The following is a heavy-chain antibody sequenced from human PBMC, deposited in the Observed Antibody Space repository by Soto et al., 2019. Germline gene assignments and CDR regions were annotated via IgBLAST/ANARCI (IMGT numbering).Heavy chain of an antibody. CDR1: GYSFTIYC. Sequence: GESLKISGKGSGYSFTIYCISWVRQMPGKGLEWMGRIDPSDSYTNYSPSFQGHVTISADKSISTAYLQWSSLKASDTAMYYCARHEDPGYSSSWGFVWFDPWGRGTLVTVSS. CDR3: ARHEDPGYSSSWGFVWFDP. J-gene: IGHJ5*02. CDR2: IDPSDSYT. D-gene: IGHD6-13*01. V-gene: IGHV5-10-1*01.